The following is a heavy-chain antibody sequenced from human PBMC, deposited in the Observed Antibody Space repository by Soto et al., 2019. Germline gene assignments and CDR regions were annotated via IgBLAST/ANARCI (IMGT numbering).Heavy chain of an antibody. Sequence: QLQLQESGPGLVKPSETLSLTSTVSGGSISSSSYYWGWIRQPPGQGLECIGRIYYSGSTYYNPSLSSRVTISVDTSKNQFSLQLSSVTDAATAVYYCARQRCSGGSCRSYYYFNYYMDVWGKGTTGTVSS. CDR1: GGSISSSSYY. J-gene: IGHJ6*03. CDR3: ARQRCSGGSCRSYYYFNYYMDV. V-gene: IGHV4-39*01. D-gene: IGHD2-15*01. CDR2: IYYSGST.